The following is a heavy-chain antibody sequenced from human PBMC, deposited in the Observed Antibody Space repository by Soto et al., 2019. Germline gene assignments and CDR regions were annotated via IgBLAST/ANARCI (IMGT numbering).Heavy chain of an antibody. Sequence: QVQLVQSGAEVKKPGASVKVSCKASGYTFTSYDINWVRQATGQGLEWMGWMNPNSGNTGYAQKFRGRVTMTRNTSISTAYMELSSLRSEDTAVYYCARLRYCSGGSCYSRSLSIFWGQGTLVTVSS. J-gene: IGHJ4*02. CDR3: ARLRYCSGGSCYSRSLSIF. V-gene: IGHV1-8*01. CDR2: MNPNSGNT. CDR1: GYTFTSYD. D-gene: IGHD2-15*01.